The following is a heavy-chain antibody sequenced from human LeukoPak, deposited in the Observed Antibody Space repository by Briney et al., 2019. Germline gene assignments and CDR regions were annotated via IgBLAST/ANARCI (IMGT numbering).Heavy chain of an antibody. V-gene: IGHV4-34*01. D-gene: IGHD3-10*01. J-gene: IGHJ5*02. CDR1: GGSFSGYY. CDR3: ARRTTYYYGSGSLPGWFDP. CDR2: INHSGST. Sequence: SETLSLTCAVYGGSFSGYYWSWIRQPPGKGLEWIGEINHSGSTNYNPSLKSRVTISVDTSKDQFSLKLSSVTAADPAVYYCARRTTYYYGSGSLPGWFDPWGQGTLVTVSS.